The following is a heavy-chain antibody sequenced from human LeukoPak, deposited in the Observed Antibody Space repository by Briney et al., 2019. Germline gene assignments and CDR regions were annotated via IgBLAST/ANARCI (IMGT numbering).Heavy chain of an antibody. CDR1: GFTFSSYS. CDR2: ISGSGSSI. CDR3: ARGKMGYYGMDV. Sequence: QPGGSLRLSCAASGFTFSSYSMNWVRQAPGKGLEWVSYISGSGSSIYYADSVKGRFTISRDSAKNSLYLQMNSLRAEDTAVYYCARGKMGYYGMDVWGQGTTVTVSS. J-gene: IGHJ6*02. D-gene: IGHD2-8*01. V-gene: IGHV3-48*01.